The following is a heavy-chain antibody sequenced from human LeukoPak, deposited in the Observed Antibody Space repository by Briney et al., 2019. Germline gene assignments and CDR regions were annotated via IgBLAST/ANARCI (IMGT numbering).Heavy chain of an antibody. D-gene: IGHD1-26*01. V-gene: IGHV3-66*01. Sequence: PGGSLRLSCAAYGFTFSNAWMSWVRQAPGKGLEWVSVIYSGGSTYYADSVKGRFTISRDNSKNTLYLQMNSLRAEDTAVYYCASPSPGARGAFDYWGQGTLVTVSS. CDR3: ASPSPGARGAFDY. CDR2: IYSGGST. J-gene: IGHJ4*02. CDR1: GFTFSNAW.